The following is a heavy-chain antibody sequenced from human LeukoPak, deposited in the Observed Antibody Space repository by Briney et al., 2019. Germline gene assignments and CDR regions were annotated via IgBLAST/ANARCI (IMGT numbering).Heavy chain of an antibody. Sequence: GGSLRLSCAASGFTFSIYAMSWVRQAPGKGLVWVSRINSDGSSTSYADSVKGRFTISRDNAKNTLYLQMNSLRAEDTAVYYCARANIVVVPAAIYYMDVWGKGTTVTISS. V-gene: IGHV3-74*01. CDR3: ARANIVVVPAAIYYMDV. J-gene: IGHJ6*03. D-gene: IGHD2-2*01. CDR2: INSDGSST. CDR1: GFTFSIYA.